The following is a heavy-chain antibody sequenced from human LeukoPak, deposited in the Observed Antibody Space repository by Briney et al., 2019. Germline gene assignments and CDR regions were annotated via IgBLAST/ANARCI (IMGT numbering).Heavy chain of an antibody. J-gene: IGHJ4*02. CDR3: ARVRAVADPHFDC. CDR1: GYTFTGYY. D-gene: IGHD6-19*01. V-gene: IGHV1-2*02. CDR2: INPNSGGT. Sequence: GASVKVSCKASGYTFTGYYMHWVRQAPGQGLEWMGWINPNSGGTNYAQKFQGRVTMTRDTSISTAYMELSRLRSDDTAVYYCARVRAVADPHFDCWGQGTLVTVSS.